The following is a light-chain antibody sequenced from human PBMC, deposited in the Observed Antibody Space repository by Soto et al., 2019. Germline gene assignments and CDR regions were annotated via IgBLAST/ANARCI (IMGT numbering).Light chain of an antibody. CDR3: QQYNSYSPT. CDR1: QSISSY. Sequence: DIQMTQSPSSLSASVGDRVTITGRASQSISSYLNWFQQKSGKAPKLLIYDASSLESGVPSRFSGSGSGTEFTLTISSLQPDDFATYYCQQYNSYSPTFGQGTKVDI. V-gene: IGKV1-5*01. CDR2: DAS. J-gene: IGKJ1*01.